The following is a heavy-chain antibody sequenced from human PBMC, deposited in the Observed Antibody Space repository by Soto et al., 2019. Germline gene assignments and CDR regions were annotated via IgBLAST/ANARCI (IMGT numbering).Heavy chain of an antibody. V-gene: IGHV1-69*01. Sequence: QVQLVQSGAEVKKPGSSVKVSCKASGGTFSSYAISWVRQAPGQGLEWMGGIIPIFGTANYAQKFQGRVTITADESTSTAYMELSSLRSEDTAVYYCEGSSPFKSPKCCYSMDVWGQGTTVTVSS. CDR1: GGTFSSYA. CDR2: IIPIFGTA. J-gene: IGHJ6*02. D-gene: IGHD2-2*01. CDR3: EGSSPFKSPKCCYSMDV.